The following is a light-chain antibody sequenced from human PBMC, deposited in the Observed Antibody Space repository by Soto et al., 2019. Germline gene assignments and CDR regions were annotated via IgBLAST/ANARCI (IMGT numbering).Light chain of an antibody. J-gene: IGKJ1*01. CDR1: QSVSSSY. CDR2: GAS. CDR3: QQYGSLRWT. V-gene: IGKV3-20*01. Sequence: EIVLTQSPGTLSLSPGERATLSCRASQSVSSSYLAWYQQNRGQAPRLLIYGASSRAPGIPDRFGCSGSGTAFTLTISRLEPEDFAVYYCQQYGSLRWTFCQATKVEIK.